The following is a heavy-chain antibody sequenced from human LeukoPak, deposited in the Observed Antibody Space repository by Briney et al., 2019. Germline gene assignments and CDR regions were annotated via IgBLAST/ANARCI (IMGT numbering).Heavy chain of an antibody. Sequence: SETLSLTCTVSGGSISSYYWSWIRQPPGKGLEWIGYIYYSGSTNYNPSLKSRVTISVGTSKNQFSLKLSSVTAADTAVYYCARQDCSGGSCYSRYYFDYWGQGTLVTVSS. J-gene: IGHJ4*02. CDR3: ARQDCSGGSCYSRYYFDY. V-gene: IGHV4-59*08. CDR2: IYYSGST. CDR1: GGSISSYY. D-gene: IGHD2-15*01.